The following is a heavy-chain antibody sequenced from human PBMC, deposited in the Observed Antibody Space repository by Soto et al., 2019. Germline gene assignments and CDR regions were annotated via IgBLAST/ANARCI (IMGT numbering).Heavy chain of an antibody. V-gene: IGHV3-7*01. Sequence: GGSVRLSCAASGFSFSSYWMSWVRQAPGKGLEWVANIKQDGSEKYYVDSVKGRFTISRDNSKTTLYLQMNSLRAEGTAVYYCASDEDWSGGSCRYYGMDDWGQGTKVTVSS. CDR3: ASDEDWSGGSCRYYGMDD. D-gene: IGHD2-15*01. J-gene: IGHJ6*02. CDR2: IKQDGSEK. CDR1: GFSFSSYW.